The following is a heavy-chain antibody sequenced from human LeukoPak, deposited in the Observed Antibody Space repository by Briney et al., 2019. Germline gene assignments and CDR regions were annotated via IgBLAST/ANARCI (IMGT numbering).Heavy chain of an antibody. Sequence: KPGGSLRLSCSASGLTVTNAWMNWVRQAPGKGLEWVSSFGTRSTSIYYAHSVTGRFIISRDNAKNSLYLQMNSLRAEDTAVYYCARENDQGFDYWGQGTLVTVSS. CDR3: ARENDQGFDY. V-gene: IGHV3-21*01. CDR1: GLTVTNAW. J-gene: IGHJ4*02. D-gene: IGHD3-16*01. CDR2: FGTRSTSI.